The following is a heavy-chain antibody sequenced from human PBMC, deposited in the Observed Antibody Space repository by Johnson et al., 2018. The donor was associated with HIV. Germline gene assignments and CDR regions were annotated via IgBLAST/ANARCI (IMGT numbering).Heavy chain of an antibody. Sequence: VQLVESGGGLVKPGGSLRVSCAASGFTFSDAWMSWVRQAPGKGLEWVGRIKSKTDGGTTDYAAPVKGRFTISRDDSKNTLYLQMNSLRAEDTALYYCARESTPWGGDYVGYAFDIWGRGTMVTVSS. CDR2: IKSKTDGGTT. V-gene: IGHV3-15*01. CDR3: ARESTPWGGDYVGYAFDI. CDR1: GFTFSDAW. D-gene: IGHD4-17*01. J-gene: IGHJ3*02.